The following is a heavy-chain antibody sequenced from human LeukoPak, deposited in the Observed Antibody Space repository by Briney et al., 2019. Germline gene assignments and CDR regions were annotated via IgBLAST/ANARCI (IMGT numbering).Heavy chain of an antibody. D-gene: IGHD2-15*01. CDR1: GFTFNSYD. J-gene: IGHJ3*02. V-gene: IGHV3-48*03. CDR2: ISPSGSVM. CDR3: ARNGGGLGI. Sequence: PGGSLRLSCAASGFTFNSYDMVWVRQAPGKGLEWVSYISPSGSVMSYSDSVKGRFTVSRDNAKNLMYLQMSSLRAEDTAVYYCARNGGGLGIWGQGTMVTVFS.